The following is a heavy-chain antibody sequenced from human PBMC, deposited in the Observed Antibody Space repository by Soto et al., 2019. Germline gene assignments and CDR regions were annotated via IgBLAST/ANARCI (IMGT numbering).Heavy chain of an antibody. Sequence: GASVKVSCKASGYTFTSYGISWVRQAPGQGFEWMGWISAYNGNTNYAQKLQGRVTMTTDTSTSTAYMELRSLRSDDTAVYYCARLTRQTIAVVGYGMDVWGQGTTVTVSS. CDR2: ISAYNGNT. CDR1: GYTFTSYG. CDR3: ARLTRQTIAVVGYGMDV. D-gene: IGHD6-19*01. V-gene: IGHV1-18*01. J-gene: IGHJ6*02.